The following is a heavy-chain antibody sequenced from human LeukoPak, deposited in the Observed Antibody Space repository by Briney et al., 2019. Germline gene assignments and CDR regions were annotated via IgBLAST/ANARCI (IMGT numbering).Heavy chain of an antibody. J-gene: IGHJ2*01. V-gene: IGHV4-39*07. CDR2: INHSGST. Sequence: SETLSLTCTVSGGSISSGSYYWSWIRQPPGKGLEWIGEINHSGSTNYNPSLKSRVTISVDTSKNQFSLRLSSVTAADTAVYYCASESDYATLATSMVLWGRGTLVTVSS. D-gene: IGHD3-10*01. CDR1: GGSISSGSYY. CDR3: ASESDYATLATSMVL.